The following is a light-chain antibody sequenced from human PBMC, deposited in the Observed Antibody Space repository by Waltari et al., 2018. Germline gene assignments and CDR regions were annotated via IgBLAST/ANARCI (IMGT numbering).Light chain of an antibody. CDR3: QQYNNWPPIYT. J-gene: IGKJ2*01. V-gene: IGKV3-15*01. CDR2: GAS. CDR1: QSVSSN. Sequence: EIVMTQSPATLSVSPGERATLSCRASQSVSSNLAWYQQKPGQAPRLRIYGASTRATGIPARVSGSGSGTVFTLTITSLQSEDFAIYYCQQYNNWPPIYTFGQGTKLDIK.